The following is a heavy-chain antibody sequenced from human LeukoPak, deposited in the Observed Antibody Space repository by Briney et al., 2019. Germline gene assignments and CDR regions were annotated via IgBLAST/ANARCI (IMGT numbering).Heavy chain of an antibody. CDR3: ARRSSGYTNYWSRTDYYFHMDV. J-gene: IGHJ6*03. CDR1: GYSFTSYW. Sequence: GESLKIACKGFGYSFTSYWIVWVRQMPGKGLEWMGTIYAGDSDTIYSPSFQGQVTISADKSISSAYLQWSSLKGSDTAIYYCARRSSGYTNYWSRTDYYFHMDVWGKGTTVSVS. D-gene: IGHD2-8*02. V-gene: IGHV5-51*01. CDR2: IYAGDSDT.